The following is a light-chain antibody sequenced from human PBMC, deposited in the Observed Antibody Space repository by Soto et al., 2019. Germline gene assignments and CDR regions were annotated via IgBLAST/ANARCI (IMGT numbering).Light chain of an antibody. CDR1: QNINSY. J-gene: IGKJ5*01. CDR2: AAS. Sequence: IHMTKNPPTLSASAGDRVTITCRARQNINSYLNLYQQKPGKAPKLLIYAASSLQSGVPSRFSGSGSGTDFTLTVSSLQPEDFATYYCHQSYDIPTFGQGTRLEI. V-gene: IGKV1-39*01. CDR3: HQSYDIPT.